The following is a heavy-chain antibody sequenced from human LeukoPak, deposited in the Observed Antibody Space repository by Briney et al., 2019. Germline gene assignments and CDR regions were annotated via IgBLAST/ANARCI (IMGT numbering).Heavy chain of an antibody. J-gene: IGHJ4*02. CDR1: GFMFNNYW. Sequence: GGSLRLSCVVSGFMFNNYWMSWVRQAPGKGLEWVATIRQDGSDKYFLDSVRGRFTISRDNAENSLYLQMNSLRAEDTAVYYCAGDKGFGGSSFDYWGQGTLVTVSS. CDR2: IRQDGSDK. CDR3: AGDKGFGGSSFDY. D-gene: IGHD3-10*01. V-gene: IGHV3-7*01.